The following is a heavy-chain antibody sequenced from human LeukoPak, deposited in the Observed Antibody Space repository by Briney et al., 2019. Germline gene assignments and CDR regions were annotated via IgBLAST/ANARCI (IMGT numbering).Heavy chain of an antibody. D-gene: IGHD2-21*02. J-gene: IGHJ4*02. CDR3: ARGAADSGGDGYSY. CDR2: MNPDSGNT. V-gene: IGHV1-8*01. Sequence: GASVKVSCKASGYTFTSYDINWVRQATGQTLEWMGWMNPDSGNTGYAQKFQARVTMTSNTSITTAYMELSRLSSEDAAVYYCARGAADSGGDGYSYWGQGTLVTVSS. CDR1: GYTFTSYD.